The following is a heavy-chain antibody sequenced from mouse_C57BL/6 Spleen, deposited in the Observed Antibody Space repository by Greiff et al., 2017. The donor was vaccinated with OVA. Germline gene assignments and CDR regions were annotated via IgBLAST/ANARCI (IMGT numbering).Heavy chain of an antibody. CDR2: ISSGSSTI. D-gene: IGHD2-4*01. V-gene: IGHV5-17*01. Sequence: EVMLVESGGGLVKPGGSLKLSCAASGFTFSDYGMHWVRQAPEKGLEWVAYISSGSSTIYYADTVKGRFTISRDNAKNTLFLQMTSLRSEDTAMYYCARDYYDYGAYAMDYWGQGTSVTVSS. CDR3: ARDYYDYGAYAMDY. CDR1: GFTFSDYG. J-gene: IGHJ4*01.